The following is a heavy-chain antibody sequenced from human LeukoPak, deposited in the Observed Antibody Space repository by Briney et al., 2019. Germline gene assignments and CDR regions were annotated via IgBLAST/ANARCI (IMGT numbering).Heavy chain of an antibody. J-gene: IGHJ5*02. D-gene: IGHD5-12*01. V-gene: IGHV4-39*07. CDR2: IYYSGST. Sequence: SETLSLTCTVSGGSIRSSSYYWGWIRQPPGKGLEWIGSIYYSGSTYYNPSLKSRVTISVDTSKNQFSLKLSSVTAADTAVYYCAREARSGYEGFWSDPWGQGTVVTVSS. CDR3: AREARSGYEGFWSDP. CDR1: GGSIRSSSYY.